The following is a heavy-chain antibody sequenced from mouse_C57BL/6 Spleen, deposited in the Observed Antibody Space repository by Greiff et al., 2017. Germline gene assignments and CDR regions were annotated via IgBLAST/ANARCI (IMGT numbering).Heavy chain of an antibody. J-gene: IGHJ3*01. CDR1: GYSITSGYY. D-gene: IGHD2-3*01. V-gene: IGHV3-6*01. CDR2: ISYDGSN. CDR3: ARCRGYDPPFAY. Sequence: VQLKQSGPGLVKPSQSLSLTCSVTGYSITSGYYWNWIRQFPGNKLEWMGYISYDGSNNYNPSLKNRISITRDTSKNQFFLKLNSVTTEDTATYYCARCRGYDPPFAYWGQGTLVTVSA.